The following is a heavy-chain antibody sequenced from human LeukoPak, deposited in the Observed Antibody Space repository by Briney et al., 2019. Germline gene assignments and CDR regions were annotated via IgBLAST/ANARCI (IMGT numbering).Heavy chain of an antibody. V-gene: IGHV1-8*01. Sequence: ASVKVSCKASGYTFTSNDINWVRQATGQGLEWMGWLNPNSGNTGYAQKFQGRVTITRNTSINTAYMELTSLTSEDTAVYYCAKMTVSGRDNWFDPWGQGTLVTVSS. J-gene: IGHJ5*02. CDR2: LNPNSGNT. CDR1: GYTFTSND. CDR3: AKMTVSGRDNWFDP. D-gene: IGHD6-19*01.